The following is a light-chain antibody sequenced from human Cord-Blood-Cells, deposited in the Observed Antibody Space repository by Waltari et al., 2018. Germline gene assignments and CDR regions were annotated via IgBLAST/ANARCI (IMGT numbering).Light chain of an antibody. V-gene: IGLV1-47*01. Sequence: QSVLTQPPSASGTPGQRVTISCSGSSSNIGSNYVYWYQQRPGTAPKLLIYRNNQRPSGVPDRFSGSKSGTSASLAISGLRSEDEADYYCSSYTSSSTWVFGGGTKLTVL. CDR3: SSYTSSSTWV. CDR1: SSNIGSNY. J-gene: IGLJ3*02. CDR2: RNN.